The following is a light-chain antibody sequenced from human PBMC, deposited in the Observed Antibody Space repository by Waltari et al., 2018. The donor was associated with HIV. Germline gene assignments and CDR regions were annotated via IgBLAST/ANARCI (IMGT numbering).Light chain of an antibody. J-gene: IGKJ4*01. Sequence: EIVMTQSPATLSVSPGERATLSCRASQSVNSNLAWFQQKPGQAPRLLFYGASTRATAIPARFSGSGSGTEFTLTINSLQSEDFAVYYCQQYYAWPLTFGGGTKVEI. CDR2: GAS. CDR3: QQYYAWPLT. V-gene: IGKV3-15*01. CDR1: QSVNSN.